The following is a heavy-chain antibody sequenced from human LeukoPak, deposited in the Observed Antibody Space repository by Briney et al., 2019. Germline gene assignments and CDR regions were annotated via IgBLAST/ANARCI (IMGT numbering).Heavy chain of an antibody. CDR3: AKDEAMIKIYYFDY. D-gene: IGHD5-18*01. CDR2: ISGSGINT. Sequence: GGSLRLSCAASGFTFSNYAMNWVRQAPGKGLEWVSSISGSGINTYYADSVKGRFNISRDNSKNTLYLQMNSLRAEDTAVYYCAKDEAMIKIYYFDYWGQGTLVTVSS. CDR1: GFTFSNYA. J-gene: IGHJ4*02. V-gene: IGHV3-23*01.